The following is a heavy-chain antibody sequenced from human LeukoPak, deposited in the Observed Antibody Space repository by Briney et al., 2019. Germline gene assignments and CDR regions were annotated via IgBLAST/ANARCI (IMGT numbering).Heavy chain of an antibody. Sequence: GGSLRLSCSASGFTFNTYAMAWVRQAPGKGPEWVSSISHSGGSTYYAASVEGRFTISRDNSKDTLYLQLNSLRVEDTAIYYCAKXRVPGGXLXFSFWGRGTLVTVSS. CDR2: ISHSGGST. CDR1: GFTFNTYA. J-gene: IGHJ4*02. V-gene: IGHV3-23*01. D-gene: IGHD3-10*01. CDR3: AKXRVPGGXLXFSF.